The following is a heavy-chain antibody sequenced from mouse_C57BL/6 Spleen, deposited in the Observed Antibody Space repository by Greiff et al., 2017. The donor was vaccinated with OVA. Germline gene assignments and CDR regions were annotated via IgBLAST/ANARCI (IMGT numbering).Heavy chain of an antibody. Sequence: QVQLQQPGAELVKPGASVKLSCKASGYTFTSYWMQWVKQRPGQGLEWIGEIDPSDSYTNYNQKFKGKATLTVDTSSSTAYMQLSSLTSEDSAVYYCAFFYGYFDYWGQGTTLTVSS. CDR2: IDPSDSYT. D-gene: IGHD2-1*01. J-gene: IGHJ2*01. V-gene: IGHV1-50*01. CDR1: GYTFTSYW. CDR3: AFFYGYFDY.